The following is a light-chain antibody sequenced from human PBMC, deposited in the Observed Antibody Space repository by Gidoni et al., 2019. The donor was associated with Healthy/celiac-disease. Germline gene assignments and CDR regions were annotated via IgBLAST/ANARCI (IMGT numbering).Light chain of an antibody. CDR2: QDS. Sequence: SYELTQPPSVSVSPRQTASITCSGDKLGDKYACWYQQKPGQSPVLVIYQDSKRPSGITERISGSNSGNTATLTISGTQAMDEADDYCQAWDSSTGVFGGGTKLTVL. V-gene: IGLV3-1*01. CDR3: QAWDSSTGV. CDR1: KLGDKY. J-gene: IGLJ2*01.